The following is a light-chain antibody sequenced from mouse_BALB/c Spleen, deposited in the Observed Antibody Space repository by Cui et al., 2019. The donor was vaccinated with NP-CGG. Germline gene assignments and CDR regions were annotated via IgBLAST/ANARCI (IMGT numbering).Light chain of an antibody. Sequence: QAVVTQESALTTSPGETVTLTCRSSTGAVTTSNYANWVQEKPDHLFTGLIGGTNNRAPGVPARFSGSLIGDKAALTITGSQTDKAIYFCALWYSNHWVFGGGTKLTVL. V-gene: IGLV1*01. CDR2: GTN. CDR1: TGAVTTSNY. CDR3: ALWYSNHWV. J-gene: IGLJ1*01.